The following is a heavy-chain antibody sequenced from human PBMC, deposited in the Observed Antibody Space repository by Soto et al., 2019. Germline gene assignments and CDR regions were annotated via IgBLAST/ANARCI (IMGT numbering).Heavy chain of an antibody. CDR1: GYTFTNYG. CDR2: ISAYNGNT. J-gene: IGHJ6*03. V-gene: IGHV1-18*01. D-gene: IGHD6-6*01. CDR3: ARVRQLVGYFYYYMDV. Sequence: QVQLLQSGAEVKKPGASVKVSCKAPGYTFTNYGITWVRQAPGQGLEWMGWISAYNGNTHYTQRLQGRVTMTTDTSTSTAYMELRGLRSDDTAVYYGARVRQLVGYFYYYMDVWGKGTTVTVSS.